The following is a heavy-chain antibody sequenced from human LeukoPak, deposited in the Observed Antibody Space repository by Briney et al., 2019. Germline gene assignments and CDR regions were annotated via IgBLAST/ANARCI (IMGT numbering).Heavy chain of an antibody. V-gene: IGHV3-7*01. CDR3: ARSAGSGSYFVY. Sequence: PGGSLRLSCAVSGFTVSNTFMSWVRQAPGKGLEWVANIKQDGSEKYYVDSVKGRFTISRDNAKNSLYLQMNSLRAEDTAVYYCARSAGSGSYFVYWGQGTLVTVSS. CDR2: IKQDGSEK. D-gene: IGHD3-10*01. CDR1: GFTVSNTF. J-gene: IGHJ4*02.